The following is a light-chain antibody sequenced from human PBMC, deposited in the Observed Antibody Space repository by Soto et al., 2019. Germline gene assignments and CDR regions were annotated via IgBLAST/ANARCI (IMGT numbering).Light chain of an antibody. V-gene: IGKV3D-15*01. CDR1: QSISDT. CDR3: QQYNSTTRT. J-gene: IGKJ1*01. CDR2: GAS. Sequence: VVTTQSPATRSVSPGLRVTLSCRASQSISDTIAWYQQKPGQAPRPLIYGASTRATGIPDRFSGSGSGTDFTLTVSRLEPEDFAVYYCQQYNSTTRTFGQGPKVDIK.